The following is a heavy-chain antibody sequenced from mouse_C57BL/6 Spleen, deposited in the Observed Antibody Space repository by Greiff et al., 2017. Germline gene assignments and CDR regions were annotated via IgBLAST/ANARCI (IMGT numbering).Heavy chain of an antibody. V-gene: IGHV5-9*01. CDR2: ISGGGGNT. CDR3: ARHYYGSSYGWYFGV. D-gene: IGHD1-1*01. J-gene: IGHJ1*03. Sequence: EVHLVESGGGLVKPGGSLKLSCAASGFTFSSYTMSWVRQTPEKRLEWVATISGGGGNTYYPDSVKGRFTISRDNAKNTLYLQMSSLRSEDTALYYCARHYYGSSYGWYFGVWGTGTTVTVSS. CDR1: GFTFSSYT.